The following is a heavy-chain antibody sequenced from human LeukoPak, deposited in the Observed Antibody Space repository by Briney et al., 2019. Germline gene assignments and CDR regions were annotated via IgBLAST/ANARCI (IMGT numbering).Heavy chain of an antibody. Sequence: PGGSLRLSCAASGFTFSNYGMHWVRQAPGKGLEWVAVISSDGSKKYSADSVRGRFTISRDNSKNTLFLQMNSLRPEDTAVYYCARPRTTGGYYYDSSGHWGQGTLVTVSS. CDR2: ISSDGSKK. V-gene: IGHV3-30*03. D-gene: IGHD3-22*01. CDR3: ARPRTTGGYYYDSSGH. J-gene: IGHJ4*02. CDR1: GFTFSNYG.